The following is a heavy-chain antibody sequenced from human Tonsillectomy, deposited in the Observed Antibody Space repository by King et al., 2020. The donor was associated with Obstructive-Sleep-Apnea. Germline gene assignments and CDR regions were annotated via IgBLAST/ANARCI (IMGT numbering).Heavy chain of an antibody. J-gene: IGHJ3*02. D-gene: IGHD2-2*01. CDR2: ISSSSSTL. V-gene: IGHV3-48*01. CDR1: GFTFSRYS. CDR3: AREGYCSSTSCSVDTFNI. Sequence: VQLVESGGGLVQPGGSLRLSCAASGFTFSRYSMNWVRQAPGKGLEWVSYISSSSSTLYYADSAKGRFTISSDNSKNSLFLQMNSLRVEDTAVYYCAREGYCSSTSCSVDTFNIWGQGTMVTVSS.